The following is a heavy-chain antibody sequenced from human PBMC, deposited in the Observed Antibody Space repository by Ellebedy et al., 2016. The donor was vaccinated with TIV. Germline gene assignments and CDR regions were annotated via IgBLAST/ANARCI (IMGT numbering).Heavy chain of an antibody. D-gene: IGHD6-13*01. CDR1: GFTFDDYA. J-gene: IGHJ4*02. CDR3: AKNSVTAAASCVDS. Sequence: SLKISCAASGFTFDDYAMHWVRQAPGKGLEWVSGISWNSGSIDYADSVKGRFTISRYNAKNSLYLQMNSLRAEDTAVYYCAKNSVTAAASCVDSWGRGSLVTVSS. V-gene: IGHV3-9*01. CDR2: ISWNSGSI.